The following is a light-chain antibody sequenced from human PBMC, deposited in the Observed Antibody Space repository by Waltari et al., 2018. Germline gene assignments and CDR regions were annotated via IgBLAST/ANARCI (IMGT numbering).Light chain of an antibody. V-gene: IGLV3-19*01. Sequence: SSELTQDPAVSVVLGQTVRITCQGDSLRSYYASWYQQKPGQAPVRVIYGKNNRPSGIPDRCSGFSSGNTASLTITGAQAEDEAYYYGNSRDSSGNHVVFGGGTKLTVL. CDR3: NSRDSSGNHVV. J-gene: IGLJ2*01. CDR1: SLRSYY. CDR2: GKN.